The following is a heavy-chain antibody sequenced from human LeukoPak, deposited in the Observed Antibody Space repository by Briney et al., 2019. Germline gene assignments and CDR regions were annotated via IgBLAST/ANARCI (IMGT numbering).Heavy chain of an antibody. J-gene: IGHJ4*02. CDR1: GGSISSGGYY. CDR3: AKVVAGNIDYYFDY. CDR2: ISGTGGST. V-gene: IGHV3-23*01. Sequence: ETLSLTCTVSGGSISSGGYYWSWVRQAPGKGLEWVAGISGTGGSTHYADSVKGRFTISRDNSKNTVYLQMRNLRVEHTAVYYCAKVVAGNIDYYFDYWGQGILVAVSS. D-gene: IGHD2/OR15-2a*01.